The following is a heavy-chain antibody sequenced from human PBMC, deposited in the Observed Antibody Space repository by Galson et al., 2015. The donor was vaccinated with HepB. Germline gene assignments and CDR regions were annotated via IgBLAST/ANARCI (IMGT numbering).Heavy chain of an antibody. Sequence: SLRLSCAASGFTFSTHSMNWVRQAPGKGLEWVSSISGSGGNTYYADSVKGRFTNSRDNSKNTLYLQMSSLRAEDTAVYYCAKARRQGLAPYHFDYWGQGTLVTVSS. V-gene: IGHV3-23*01. CDR1: GFTFSTHS. D-gene: IGHD6-19*01. J-gene: IGHJ4*02. CDR3: AKARRQGLAPYHFDY. CDR2: ISGSGGNT.